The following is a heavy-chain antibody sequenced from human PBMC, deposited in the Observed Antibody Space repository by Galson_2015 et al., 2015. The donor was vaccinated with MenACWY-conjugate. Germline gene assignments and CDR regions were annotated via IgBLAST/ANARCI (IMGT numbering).Heavy chain of an antibody. CDR2: MTSSGSTI. Sequence: SLRLSCAVSGLTFTGYYMGWIRQAPGKGLEWVAYMTSSGSTISYTDSVKGRFTISRDNAKNSLYLQMNSLRAEDTAVYYCARVRGTCTGGSCYGYYLDYWGQGTLVTVSS. J-gene: IGHJ4*02. V-gene: IGHV3-11*01. CDR3: ARVRGTCTGGSCYGYYLDY. CDR1: GLTFTGYY. D-gene: IGHD2-15*01.